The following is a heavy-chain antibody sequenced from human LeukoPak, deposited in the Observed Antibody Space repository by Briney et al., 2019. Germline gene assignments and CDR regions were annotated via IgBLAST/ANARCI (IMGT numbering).Heavy chain of an antibody. Sequence: GGSLRLACAASVLTFSSYNMDWVRQAPEKGLEWVSFISDRGRTIYYADSVKGRFTISRDNAKNSLYLQMNSLRVDDTAVYYCASVSGAYYGDYWGQGTLVTVSS. CDR1: VLTFSSYN. D-gene: IGHD1-26*01. CDR2: ISDRGRTI. V-gene: IGHV3-48*01. CDR3: ASVSGAYYGDY. J-gene: IGHJ4*02.